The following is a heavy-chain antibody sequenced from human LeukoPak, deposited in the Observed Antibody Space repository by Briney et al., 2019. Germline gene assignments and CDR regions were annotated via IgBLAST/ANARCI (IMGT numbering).Heavy chain of an antibody. CDR3: AKPAPPYSSSFPDY. Sequence: HPGGSLRLSCAASGFTFSTYAMNWVRQAPGKGLEWVSLINGDADAIKYADSVKGRFTISRDNAKNTLYLQMNSLRAEDTAVYYCAKPAPPYSSSFPDYWGQGTLVTVSS. V-gene: IGHV3-23*01. CDR1: GFTFSTYA. D-gene: IGHD6-6*01. J-gene: IGHJ4*02. CDR2: INGDADAI.